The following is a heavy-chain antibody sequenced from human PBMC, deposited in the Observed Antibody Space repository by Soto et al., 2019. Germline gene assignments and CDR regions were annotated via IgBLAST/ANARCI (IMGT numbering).Heavy chain of an antibody. V-gene: IGHV3-48*02. CDR2: ISSGSSTI. CDR3: ARGPSSYYYDGSGYQNLFDY. J-gene: IGHJ4*02. D-gene: IGHD3-22*01. Sequence: PGGSLRLSCAASGFTFSRYSMNWVRQAPGKGLQWISYISSGSSTIYYTDSVKARFAISRDNDMNSLYLQMNSLRDEDTAIYYCARGPSSYYYDGSGYQNLFDYWGQGALVTVSS. CDR1: GFTFSRYS.